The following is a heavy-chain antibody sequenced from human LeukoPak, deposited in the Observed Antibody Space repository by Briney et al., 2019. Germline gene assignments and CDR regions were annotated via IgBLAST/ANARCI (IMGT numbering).Heavy chain of an antibody. CDR3: ARGDYYESSGYYPFDY. CDR1: GFTVSSNY. V-gene: IGHV3-66*01. CDR2: IYSGGST. D-gene: IGHD3-22*01. Sequence: GGSLRLSCAASGFTVSSNYMSWVRQAPGKGLEWVSVIYSGGSTYYADSVKGRFTISRDNSKNTLYLQMNSLRAEDTAVYYCARGDYYESSGYYPFDYWGQGTLVTVSS. J-gene: IGHJ4*02.